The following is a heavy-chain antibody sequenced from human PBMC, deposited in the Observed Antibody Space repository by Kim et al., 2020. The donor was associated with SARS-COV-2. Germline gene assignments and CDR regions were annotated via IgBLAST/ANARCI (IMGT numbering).Heavy chain of an antibody. J-gene: IGHJ5*02. CDR2: ISYDGSNK. V-gene: IGHV3-30*18. CDR3: AKVGANLGFDP. Sequence: GGSLRLSCAASGFTFSSYGMHWVRQAPGKGLEWVAVISYDGSNKYYADSVKGRFTISRDNSKNTLYLQMNSLRAEDTAVYYCAKVGANLGFDPWGQGTLVTVSS. CDR1: GFTFSSYG. D-gene: IGHD3-16*01.